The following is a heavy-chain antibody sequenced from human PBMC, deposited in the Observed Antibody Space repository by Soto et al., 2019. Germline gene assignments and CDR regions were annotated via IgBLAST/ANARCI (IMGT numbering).Heavy chain of an antibody. Sequence: EEQLVESGGDLVQPGGSLRLSCAASGFTVSNNYMSWVRQAPGKGLEWVSLIYSGGSTYYADSVKGRFTISRDSSKNTPYLQMTSLRAEDTAMYYCAAYSHKGYWGQGTLVTVSS. D-gene: IGHD3-16*01. CDR3: AAYSHKGY. V-gene: IGHV3-66*01. J-gene: IGHJ4*02. CDR1: GFTVSNNY. CDR2: IYSGGST.